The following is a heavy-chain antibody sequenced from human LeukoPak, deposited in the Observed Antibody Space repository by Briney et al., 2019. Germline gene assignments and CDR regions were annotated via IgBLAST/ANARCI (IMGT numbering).Heavy chain of an antibody. CDR2: ISNGKT. V-gene: IGHV3-23*01. CDR1: GFPFSSHA. J-gene: IGHJ5*02. Sequence: GSLRLSCAASGFPFSSHAMSWVRQPPGKGLEWVAAISNGKTYYADSARGRFAISRDDSTNTVYLHMNSLRDEDTALYHCVREAGYCAPVCVKTNWFDPWGQGTLVTASS. D-gene: IGHD2-15*01. CDR3: VREAGYCAPVCVKTNWFDP.